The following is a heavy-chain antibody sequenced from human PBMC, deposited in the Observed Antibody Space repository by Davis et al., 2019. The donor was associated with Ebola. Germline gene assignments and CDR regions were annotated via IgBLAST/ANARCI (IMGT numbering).Heavy chain of an antibody. V-gene: IGHV4-34*01. CDR2: INHSGST. CDR1: GGSFSGYY. D-gene: IGHD3-10*01. Sequence: GSLRLSCAVYGGSFSGYYWSWIRQPPGKGLEWIGEINHSGSTNYNPSLKSRVTISVDTSKNQFSLKLSSVTAADTAVYYCARDEFARSGYFDYWGQGTLVTVSS. J-gene: IGHJ4*02. CDR3: ARDEFARSGYFDY.